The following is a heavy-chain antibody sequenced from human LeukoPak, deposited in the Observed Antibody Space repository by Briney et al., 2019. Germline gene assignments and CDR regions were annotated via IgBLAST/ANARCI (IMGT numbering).Heavy chain of an antibody. Sequence: PSGTLSLTCTVSGGSISSYYWSWIRQPPGKEPEWIGYIYYIGTTNYNPSLKSRVTISVDTSKNQFSLKLSSVTAADTAVYYCARESGGSYPFDYWGQGTLVTVSS. D-gene: IGHD1-26*01. J-gene: IGHJ4*02. CDR1: GGSISSYY. CDR2: IYYIGTT. V-gene: IGHV4-59*01. CDR3: ARESGGSYPFDY.